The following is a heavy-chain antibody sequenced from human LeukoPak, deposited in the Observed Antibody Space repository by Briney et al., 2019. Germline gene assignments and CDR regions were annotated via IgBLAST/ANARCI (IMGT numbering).Heavy chain of an antibody. Sequence: ASVKVSCKGSGYNFNSYGMHWLRQAPGQRLEWMGWINAANDNTEYSQKFQGRVTITRDTSANTAFLELSSLRSEDTAVYYCARDILPGGDKDFWGPGTLVTVSS. J-gene: IGHJ4*02. D-gene: IGHD2-21*01. V-gene: IGHV1-3*01. CDR2: INAANDNT. CDR1: GYNFNSYG. CDR3: ARDILPGGDKDF.